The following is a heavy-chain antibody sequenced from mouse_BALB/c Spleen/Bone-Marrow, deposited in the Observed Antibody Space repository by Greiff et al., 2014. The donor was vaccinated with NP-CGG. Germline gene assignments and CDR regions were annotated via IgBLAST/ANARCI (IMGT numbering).Heavy chain of an antibody. CDR2: ISSGGSYT. V-gene: IGHV5-6*01. Sequence: EVQLVESGGDLVKPGGSLKLSCAASGFTFSSYGMSWVRQTPDKRLEWVATISSGGSYTYYPDSVKGRFTISRDNAKNTLYLQMRRLKSEDSAMYYCERRGYDDATYAMAFWGQGTSVTVSS. CDR3: ERRGYDDATYAMAF. J-gene: IGHJ4*01. D-gene: IGHD2-2*01. CDR1: GFTFSSYG.